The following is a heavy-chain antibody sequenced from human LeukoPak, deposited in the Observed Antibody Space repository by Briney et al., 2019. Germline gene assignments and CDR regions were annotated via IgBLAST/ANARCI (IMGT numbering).Heavy chain of an antibody. V-gene: IGHV3-53*01. Sequence: RPGGSLRLSCAASGFTVSSNYMSWVRQAPGKGLEWVSVIYSGGSTYYADSVKGRFTISRDNSKNTLYLQMNSLRAEDTAVYYCARGVVVLAATPPWFDPWGQGTLVTVFS. J-gene: IGHJ5*02. CDR2: IYSGGST. CDR3: ARGVVVLAATPPWFDP. D-gene: IGHD2-15*01. CDR1: GFTVSSNY.